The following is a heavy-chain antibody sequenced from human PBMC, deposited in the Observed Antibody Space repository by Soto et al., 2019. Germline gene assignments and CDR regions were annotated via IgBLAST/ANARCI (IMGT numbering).Heavy chain of an antibody. D-gene: IGHD5-12*01. CDR1: GFTSSSYW. V-gene: IGHV3-74*01. J-gene: IGHJ4*02. CDR3: ARGNSGYGNFDY. Sequence: GGSLRLSCAVSGFTSSSYWMHWVRQAPGEGLVWVSRINGDGSSTSYADSVKGRFTISRDNAKNTLYLQMNSLRAEDTAVYSCARGNSGYGNFDYWGLGTLVTVSS. CDR2: INGDGSST.